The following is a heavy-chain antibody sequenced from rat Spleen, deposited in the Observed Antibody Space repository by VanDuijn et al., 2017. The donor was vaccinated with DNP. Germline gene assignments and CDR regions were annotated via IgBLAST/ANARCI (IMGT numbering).Heavy chain of an antibody. CDR1: GFSFSDYG. D-gene: IGHD4-3*01. CDR3: IRWNSGHFDY. Sequence: EVQLVESGGGLVQPGRSVKLSCAASGFSFSDYGLVWVRQAPTKGLEWVAYIGSDGYAPYYGDSVKGRFTISRDNAKSTLYLQMNSLRSEDMATYYCIRWNSGHFDYWGQGVMVTVSS. J-gene: IGHJ2*01. CDR2: IGSDGYAP. V-gene: IGHV5-22*01.